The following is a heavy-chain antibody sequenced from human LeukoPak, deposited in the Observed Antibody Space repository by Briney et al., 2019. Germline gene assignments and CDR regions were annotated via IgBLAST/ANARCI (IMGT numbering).Heavy chain of an antibody. J-gene: IGHJ4*02. CDR3: AQATVTTD. CDR2: IRYDGSNT. V-gene: IGHV3-30*02. CDR1: VCTFISYV. Sequence: GWALTLSFPSSVCTFISYVMHWLRQAPSKELEWVAFIRYDGSNTYYADSVKGRFTISRDNSKNTLYLQMNTLRAEDTAVYYCAQATVTTDWGQGNLVTVSS. D-gene: IGHD4-17*01.